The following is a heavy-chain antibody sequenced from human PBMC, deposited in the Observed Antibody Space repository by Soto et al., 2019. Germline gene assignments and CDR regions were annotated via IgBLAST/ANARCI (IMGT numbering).Heavy chain of an antibody. J-gene: IGHJ2*01. V-gene: IGHV3-23*01. CDR3: AKSGTTWGWYFDL. CDR1: GFTFSDYA. Sequence: EVPLLESGGGLVQPGGSLTLSCAASGFTFSDYALGWVRQAPGKGLGWVSTIFGSGTTTSYAASVKGRFTISRDNSNNTLYLQMNSLRAEDTAVYYCAKSGTTWGWYFDLWGRGTLVTVSS. CDR2: IFGSGTTT. D-gene: IGHD1-7*01.